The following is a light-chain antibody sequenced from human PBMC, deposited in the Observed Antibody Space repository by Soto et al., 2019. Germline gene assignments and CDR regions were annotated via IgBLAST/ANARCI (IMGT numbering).Light chain of an antibody. Sequence: EIVLTQSPGTLSLSPGERATLSCRASQSVSSSYLAWYQQKAGQAPRLLIYGASSRATGIPDRFSGSGSGTDFTITISRLEPEDFAVYHWQQYGSSPWTFGQGTKVEIK. CDR1: QSVSSSY. J-gene: IGKJ1*01. CDR3: QQYGSSPWT. V-gene: IGKV3-20*01. CDR2: GAS.